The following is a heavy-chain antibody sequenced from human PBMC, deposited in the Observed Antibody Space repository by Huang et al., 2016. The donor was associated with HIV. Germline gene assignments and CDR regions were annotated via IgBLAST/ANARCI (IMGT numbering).Heavy chain of an antibody. CDR3: ATGRLANSWLLRGGYCFDH. CDR1: GFFFSDYG. J-gene: IGHJ4*02. CDR2: ISNDKTYN. V-gene: IGHV3-30*03. Sequence: QVQLVESGGGVVQPGRSLRLSCAASGFFFSDYGMHWVRQAPGKGLEWVALISNDKTYNYYADTGKGRFTISRDNDKRTLFLQMDSLKSEDTAVYDWATGRLANSWLLRGGYCFDHWGQGTLVTVSS. D-gene: IGHD3-16*01.